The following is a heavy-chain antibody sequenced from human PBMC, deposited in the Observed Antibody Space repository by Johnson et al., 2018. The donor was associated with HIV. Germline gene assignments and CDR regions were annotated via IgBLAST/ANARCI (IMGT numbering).Heavy chain of an antibody. V-gene: IGHV3-23*04. Sequence: VQLVESGGGLVQPGGSLRLSCAASGFTFSSYAMSWVRQAPGKGLEWVSAISGSGGRTYYADSVKGRFTISRDNSKNRLYLQMNSLRAEDTAVYYWAREGGGAAAAGTSDAFDIWGQGTMVTVSS. CDR2: ISGSGGRT. CDR1: GFTFSSYA. J-gene: IGHJ3*02. CDR3: AREGGGAAAAGTSDAFDI. D-gene: IGHD6-13*01.